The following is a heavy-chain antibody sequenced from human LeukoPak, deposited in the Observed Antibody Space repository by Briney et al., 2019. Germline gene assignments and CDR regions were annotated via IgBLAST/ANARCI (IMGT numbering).Heavy chain of an antibody. V-gene: IGHV4-61*02. CDR3: ARALRVTKAALDY. D-gene: IGHD4-11*01. Sequence: KASQTLSLTCTVSGGSISSGSYYWSWIRQPGGKGLEWIGRIYTSGSTNYNPSLKSRVPISVDTSKNQFSLKLSSVTAADTAVYYCARALRVTKAALDYGGQGTLVTVYS. J-gene: IGHJ4*02. CDR2: IYTSGST. CDR1: GGSISSGSYY.